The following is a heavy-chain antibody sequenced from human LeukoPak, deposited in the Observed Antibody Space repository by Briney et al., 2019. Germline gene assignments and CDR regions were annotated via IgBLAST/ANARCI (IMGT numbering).Heavy chain of an antibody. Sequence: VASVKVSCKASGGTFSSYAISWVRQAPGQGLEWMGGIIPIFGTANYAQKFQGRVTITADESTSTAYMELSSLRSEDTAVYYCARVIHDYGDYPFDYWAQGTLVTVSS. CDR2: IIPIFGTA. CDR3: ARVIHDYGDYPFDY. V-gene: IGHV1-69*01. CDR1: GGTFSSYA. J-gene: IGHJ4*02. D-gene: IGHD4-17*01.